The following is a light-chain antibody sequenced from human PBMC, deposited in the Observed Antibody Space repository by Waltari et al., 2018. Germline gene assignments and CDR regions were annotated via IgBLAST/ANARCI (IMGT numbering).Light chain of an antibody. CDR1: QSVSSY. V-gene: IGKV3-11*01. CDR2: DAS. Sequence: EIVLTQSPATLSLSPGERATLSCRASQSVSSYLAWYQQKPGQAPRLLIYDASNRATGITARFSGSGSGTDCTLTISSLEPEDFAVYYGQQRSNWPLTFGGRTKVEIK. CDR3: QQRSNWPLT. J-gene: IGKJ4*01.